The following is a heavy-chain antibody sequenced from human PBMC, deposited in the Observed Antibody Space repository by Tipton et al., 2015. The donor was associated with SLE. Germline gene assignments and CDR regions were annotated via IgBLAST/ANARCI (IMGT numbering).Heavy chain of an antibody. J-gene: IGHJ4*02. CDR3: AAREKIFDY. Sequence: VQLVPSGAEVKKPGESLRISCKGSGYSFTSYWISWVRQMPGKGLEWMGRIDPSDSYTDYSPSFQGHVTISTDKSISTAYLQWNSLKASDTAMYYCAAREKIFDYWGQGTLVTVSS. D-gene: IGHD1-26*01. V-gene: IGHV5-10-1*01. CDR2: IDPSDSYT. CDR1: GYSFTSYW.